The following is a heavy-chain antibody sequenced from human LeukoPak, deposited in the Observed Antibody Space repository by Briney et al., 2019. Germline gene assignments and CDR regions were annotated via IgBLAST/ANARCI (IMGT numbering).Heavy chain of an antibody. CDR1: GYTFSSYA. CDR3: ARGTGCTGGSGSYYGMDV. J-gene: IGHJ6*02. V-gene: IGHV1-3*01. D-gene: IGHD2-15*01. Sequence: GASVKVSLKGSGYTFSSYAIPWVRQAPGQRLGWMGWINAGNGDTKYSQKFQRRVTITRDPSATTAYMELSSLRSEDTAVYYCARGTGCTGGSGSYYGMDVWGQGTTVPVSS. CDR2: INAGNGDT.